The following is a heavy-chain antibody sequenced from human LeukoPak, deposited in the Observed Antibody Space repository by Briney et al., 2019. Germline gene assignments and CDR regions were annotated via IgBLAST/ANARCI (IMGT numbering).Heavy chain of an antibody. Sequence: GGSLRLSCAASGFTFSSYGMHWVRQAPGKGLEWVAVIWNDGSNKYYADSVKGRFTISRNNSKNTLYLQMNSLRAEDTAVYYCARDRNVLLWFRELSILFDYWGQGTLVTVSS. CDR2: IWNDGSNK. D-gene: IGHD3-10*01. J-gene: IGHJ4*02. CDR1: GFTFSSYG. CDR3: ARDRNVLLWFRELSILFDY. V-gene: IGHV3-33*01.